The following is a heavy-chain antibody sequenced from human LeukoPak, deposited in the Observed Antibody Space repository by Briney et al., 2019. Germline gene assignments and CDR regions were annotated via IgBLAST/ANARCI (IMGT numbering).Heavy chain of an antibody. J-gene: IGHJ4*02. CDR1: GGSISSSSYY. CDR2: IYYSGST. V-gene: IGHV4-61*01. CDR3: ARGSSSGWRY. D-gene: IGHD6-19*01. Sequence: PSETLSLTCTVSGGSISSSSYYWSWVRHPPGKGLEWIGYIYYSGSTNYNPSLKSRVTISVDTSKNQFSLKLSSVTAADTAVYYCARGSSSGWRYWGQGTLVTVSS.